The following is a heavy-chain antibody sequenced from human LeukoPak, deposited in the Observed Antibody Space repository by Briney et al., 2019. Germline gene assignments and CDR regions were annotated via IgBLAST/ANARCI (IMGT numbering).Heavy chain of an antibody. CDR1: GYTFSSYV. Sequence: ASVKVSCKASGYTFSSYVNWVRQATGQGLEWMGWMNPNSGNTGYVQKFQGRVIMTRDTSISTAYMELSSLRSEDTAVYYCARGAFRRQARVGWLAVGYWGQGTLVTASS. CDR3: ARGAFRRQARVGWLAVGY. D-gene: IGHD5-24*01. J-gene: IGHJ4*02. V-gene: IGHV1-8*01. CDR2: MNPNSGNT.